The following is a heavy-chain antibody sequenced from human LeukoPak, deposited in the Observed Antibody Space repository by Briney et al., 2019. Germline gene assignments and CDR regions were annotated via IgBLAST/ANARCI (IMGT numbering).Heavy chain of an antibody. CDR2: ISAYNGNT. D-gene: IGHD2-15*01. CDR3: ARDRLVAAAVFHYYYYMDV. CDR1: GYTFTSYG. V-gene: IGHV1-18*01. Sequence: ASVKVSCKASGYTFTSYGISWVRQAPGQGLEWMGWISAYNGNTNYAQKLQGRVTMTTDTSTSTAYMELRSLRSDDTAVYYCARDRLVAAAVFHYYYYMDVWGKGTTVTVSS. J-gene: IGHJ6*03.